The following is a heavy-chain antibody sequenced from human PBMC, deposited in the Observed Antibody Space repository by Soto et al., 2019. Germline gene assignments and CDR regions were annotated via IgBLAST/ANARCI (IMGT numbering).Heavy chain of an antibody. D-gene: IGHD1-26*01. J-gene: IGHJ5*01. CDR3: ARLFTVSYYIDS. CDR2: VFKSGST. Sequence: SETLSLTCTVSGGSISSNSHYWGWIRQPPGKGLEWIGSVFKSGSTKYSASLKSRVTISVDTSKDQVSMRLCSLTVADTAVYYCARLFTVSYYIDSWGGGTLVTVSS. V-gene: IGHV4-39*01. CDR1: GGSISSNSHY.